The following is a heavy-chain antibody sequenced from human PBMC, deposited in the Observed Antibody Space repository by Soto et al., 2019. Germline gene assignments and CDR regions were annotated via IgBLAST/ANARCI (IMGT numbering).Heavy chain of an antibody. CDR2: INPNSGGT. V-gene: IGHV1-2*04. D-gene: IGHD6-19*01. CDR1: GYTFTGYY. CDR3: ARDAAHSSGWYIGFYFDY. J-gene: IGHJ4*02. Sequence: ASVKVSCKASGYTFTGYYMHWVRQAPGQGLEWMGWINPNSGGTNYAQKFQGWVTMTRDTSISTAYMELSRLRSDDTAVYYCARDAAHSSGWYIGFYFDYXGQGTLVTVSS.